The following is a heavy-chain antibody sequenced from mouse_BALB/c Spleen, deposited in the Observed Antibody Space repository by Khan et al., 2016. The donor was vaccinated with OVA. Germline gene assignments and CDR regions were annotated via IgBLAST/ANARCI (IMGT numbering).Heavy chain of an antibody. D-gene: IGHD2-5*01. V-gene: IGHV5-6*01. CDR3: PRQSKGAMDD. J-gene: IGHJ4*01. CDR1: GFTFSSYG. CDR2: ISSGGSYT. Sequence: EVELVESGGDLVKPGGSLKLSCAASGFTFSSYGMSWVRQTPDKRLEWVATISSGGSYTYYPDSVKGRFTITRDNAKNTLYLQRSRLKSEDTAMYDWPRQSKGAMDDWGQRTTVTVSS.